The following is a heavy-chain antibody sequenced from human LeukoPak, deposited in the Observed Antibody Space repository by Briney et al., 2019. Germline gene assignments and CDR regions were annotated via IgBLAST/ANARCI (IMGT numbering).Heavy chain of an antibody. CDR1: GFTFSSYG. D-gene: IGHD3-10*01. V-gene: IGHV3-33*01. CDR3: ARAGSHWHYVY. J-gene: IGHJ4*02. Sequence: GGSLRLSCAASGFTFSSYGMHWVRQAPGKGLEWVAVIWNDGSNKYYADSVKGRFTISRDNAKNSLSLQMNNLRVEDTAVYYCARAGSHWHYVYWGQGTVVTVSS. CDR2: IWNDGSNK.